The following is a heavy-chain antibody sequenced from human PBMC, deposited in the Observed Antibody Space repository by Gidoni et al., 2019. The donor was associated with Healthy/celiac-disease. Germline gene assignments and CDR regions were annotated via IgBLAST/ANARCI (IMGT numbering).Heavy chain of an antibody. CDR3: ATDSSLAYCSGGSCYSDAFDI. V-gene: IGHV1-24*01. CDR1: GSTLTALS. Sequence: QVQLVQAGAEVKKPGASVKVSCNVSGSTLTALSMHWVRQAPGKGLEWMGGFDPEDGETIYAQKFQGRVTMTEDTSTDTAYMELSSLRSEDTAVYYCATDSSLAYCSGGSCYSDAFDIWGQGTMVTVSS. D-gene: IGHD2-15*01. J-gene: IGHJ3*02. CDR2: FDPEDGET.